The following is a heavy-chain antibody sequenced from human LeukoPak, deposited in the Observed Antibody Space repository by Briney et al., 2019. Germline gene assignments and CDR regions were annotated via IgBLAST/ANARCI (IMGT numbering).Heavy chain of an antibody. CDR1: GFTFSSYA. CDR3: AKDPGYSSSWWGFDP. J-gene: IGHJ5*02. V-gene: IGHV3-23*01. CDR2: ISGSGGST. Sequence: PGGSLRLSCAASGFTFSSYAMSWVRQAPGKGLEWVSAISGSGGSTYYADSVKGRFTISRDNSKNTLYLQMNSLRAEDTAVYYCAKDPGYSSSWWGFDPWGQGTLVTVSS. D-gene: IGHD6-6*01.